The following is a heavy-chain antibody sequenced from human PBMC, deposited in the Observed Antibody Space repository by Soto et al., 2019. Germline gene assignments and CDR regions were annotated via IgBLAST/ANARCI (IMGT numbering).Heavy chain of an antibody. J-gene: IGHJ6*02. CDR2: ITTAGDT. CDR3: ARELHGGSYGMDV. Sequence: EVQVVESGGGLVQPGGSLRLSCAASGFSFSNYDMHWVRQVTGKGLEWVSGITTAGDTYYPGSVKGRFTISREKAKNSLYLQMNSLRAGDTAVYYCARELHGGSYGMDVWGRGTTVTVSS. V-gene: IGHV3-13*01. CDR1: GFSFSNYD.